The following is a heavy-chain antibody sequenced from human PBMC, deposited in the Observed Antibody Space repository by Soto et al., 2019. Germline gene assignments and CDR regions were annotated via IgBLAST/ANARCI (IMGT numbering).Heavy chain of an antibody. CDR2: IYYSGST. V-gene: IGHV4-59*12. D-gene: IGHD3-22*01. J-gene: IGHJ5*02. CDR3: AREYFDNSDYTSNWFDP. CDR1: GGSISSYY. Sequence: SETLSLTCTVSGGSISSYYWSWIRQPPGKGLEWIGYIYYSGSTNYNPSLKSRVTISVDTSKNQFSLKLTSVTAADTAVYFCAREYFDNSDYTSNWFDPWGQGTLVTVSS.